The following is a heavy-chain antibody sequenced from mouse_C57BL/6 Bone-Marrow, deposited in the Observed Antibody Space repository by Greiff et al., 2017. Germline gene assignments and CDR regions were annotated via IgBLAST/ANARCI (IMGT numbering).Heavy chain of an antibody. D-gene: IGHD2-1*01. Sequence: QVQLQQPGTELVKPGASVKLSCKASGYTFTSYWMHWVKQRPGQGLEWIGNINPSNGGTNYNEKVKSKATLTVDKSSSTAYMQLSSLTSEDSAVYYCVKGNYGNYEDYAMDYWGQGTSVTVSS. CDR3: VKGNYGNYEDYAMDY. CDR1: GYTFTSYW. V-gene: IGHV1-53*01. CDR2: INPSNGGT. J-gene: IGHJ4*01.